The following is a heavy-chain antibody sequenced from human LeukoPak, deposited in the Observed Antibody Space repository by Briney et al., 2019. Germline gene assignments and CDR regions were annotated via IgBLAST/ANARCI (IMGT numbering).Heavy chain of an antibody. CDR2: ISYSRST. CDR1: AGSISGFF. J-gene: IGHJ6*03. CDR3: ARTYRYGSFPVYHYYMDA. V-gene: IGHV4-59*01. D-gene: IGHD5-18*01. Sequence: PSETLSLTCTVSAGSISGFFRSWVRQPPGKGLEWMGHISYSRSTNYNPSLKSRVTISSDTSKNQVSLKLSSVTAADTAVYYCARTYRYGSFPVYHYYMDAGGKGTTVTVSS.